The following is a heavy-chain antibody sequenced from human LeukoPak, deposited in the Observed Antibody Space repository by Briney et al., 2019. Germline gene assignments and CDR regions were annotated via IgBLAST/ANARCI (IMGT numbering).Heavy chain of an antibody. J-gene: IGHJ4*02. CDR1: GGSISSYY. CDR2: IYYSGST. Sequence: SETLSLTCTVSGGSISSYYWSWIRQPAGKGLEWIGYIYYSGSTNYNPSLKSRVTTSVDTSKNQFSLKLSSVTAADTAVYYCARGAGHYDFWSGYSSSNYFDYWGQGTLVTVSS. V-gene: IGHV4-59*01. CDR3: ARGAGHYDFWSGYSSSNYFDY. D-gene: IGHD3-3*01.